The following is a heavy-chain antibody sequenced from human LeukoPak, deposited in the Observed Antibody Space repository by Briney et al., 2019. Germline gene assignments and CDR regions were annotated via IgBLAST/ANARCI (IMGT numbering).Heavy chain of an antibody. CDR1: GGSFSGYY. Sequence: PSETLSLTCAVYGGSFSGYYWSWIRQPPGKGLEWIGEINHSGSTNYNPSLKSRVTISVDTSKNQFSLKLSSVTAADTAVYYCARWRVYYGSGSYYNWFDPWGQGTLVTVSS. CDR2: INHSGST. V-gene: IGHV4-34*01. J-gene: IGHJ5*02. CDR3: ARWRVYYGSGSYYNWFDP. D-gene: IGHD3-10*01.